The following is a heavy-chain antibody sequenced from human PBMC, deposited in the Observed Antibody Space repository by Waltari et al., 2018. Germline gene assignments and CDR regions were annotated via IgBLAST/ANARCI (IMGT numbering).Heavy chain of an antibody. V-gene: IGHV3-30-3*01. CDR2: ISYDGNNE. CDR3: ARGGVYYDILWGMNV. D-gene: IGHD3-16*01. Sequence: QVQLVESGGGVVQPGRSLRLSCAASGFTFSSYAMHWALQAPGKGLEWGAVISYDGNNEYSADSGNGRYTIYRDNSKNTANLRMNSVRPRNTALYYCARGGVYYDILWGMNVLVQGTTVTVSS. J-gene: IGHJ6*02. CDR1: GFTFSSYA.